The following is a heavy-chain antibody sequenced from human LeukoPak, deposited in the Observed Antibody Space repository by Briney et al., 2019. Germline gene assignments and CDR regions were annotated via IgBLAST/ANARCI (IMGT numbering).Heavy chain of an antibody. Sequence: RSSETLSLTCTVSGGSISSTRYYWGWIRQPPGKGLEWIGSIYYSGSTYYNPSLKSRVTISLDTSKNQFSLKLNSVTAADTAVYYCVRSYDFWSEDSQFDYWGQGTLVTVSS. CDR1: GGSISSTRYY. CDR2: IYYSGST. V-gene: IGHV4-39*07. J-gene: IGHJ4*02. CDR3: VRSYDFWSEDSQFDY. D-gene: IGHD3-3*01.